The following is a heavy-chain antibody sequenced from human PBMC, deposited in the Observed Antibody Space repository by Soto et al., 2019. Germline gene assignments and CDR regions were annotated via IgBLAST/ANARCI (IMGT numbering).Heavy chain of an antibody. D-gene: IGHD1-26*01. CDR3: ARERDSGSYHDAFDI. V-gene: IGHV1-69*01. CDR2: IIPIFGTA. J-gene: IGHJ3*02. Sequence: QVQLVQSGAEVKNPGSSVKVSCKASGGTFSSYAISWVRQAPGQGLEWMGGIIPIFGTANYAQKYQGRGTITADESTSTAYRERSSLRSEDTAVYYCARERDSGSYHDAFDIWGQGTMVTVSS. CDR1: GGTFSSYA.